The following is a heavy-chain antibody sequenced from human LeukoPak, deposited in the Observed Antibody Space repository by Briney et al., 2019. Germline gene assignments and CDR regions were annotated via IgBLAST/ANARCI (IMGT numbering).Heavy chain of an antibody. J-gene: IGHJ4*02. V-gene: IGHV1-18*01. CDR3: ARDRPRIPYCGGGY. D-gene: IGHD2-21*01. CDR2: ISAYNGNT. CDR1: GYTFTSYG. Sequence: ASVKVSRKASGYTFTSYGISWVRQAPGQGLEWMGWISAYNGNTNYAQKLQGRVTMTTDTSTSTAYMELRSLRSDDTAVYYCARDRPRIPYCGGGYWGQGTLVTVSS.